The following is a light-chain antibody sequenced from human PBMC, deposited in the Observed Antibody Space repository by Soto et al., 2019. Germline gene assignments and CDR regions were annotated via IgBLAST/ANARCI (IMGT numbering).Light chain of an antibody. J-gene: IGKJ1*01. CDR2: WAS. Sequence: DIVMTQSPDSLAVSLGERATINCKSSQSVLYSSNNEKYLAWYQQKPGQPPNLLIYWASTRESGVPDRFSGSGSGTDFTLTISSLQAEDVAVYYCQQCYSTPPTFGQGTKVEI. CDR3: QQCYSTPPT. V-gene: IGKV4-1*01. CDR1: QSVLYSSNNEKY.